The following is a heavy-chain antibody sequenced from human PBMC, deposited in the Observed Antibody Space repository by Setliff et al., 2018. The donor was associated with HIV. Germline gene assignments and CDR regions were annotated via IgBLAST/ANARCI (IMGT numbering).Heavy chain of an antibody. V-gene: IGHV3-53*01. CDR1: GFTVSSTY. J-gene: IGHJ4*02. D-gene: IGHD3-10*01. CDR2: VYSAGNT. Sequence: GGSLRLSCAASGFTVSSTYMSWVRQSPVRGLEWVSVVYSAGNTYYADSVKGRFTVSRDESENTMYLQMDSLKTEDTAVYYCTTDPTSFRGVNSRYWGQGTLVTVSS. CDR3: TTDPTSFRGVNSRY.